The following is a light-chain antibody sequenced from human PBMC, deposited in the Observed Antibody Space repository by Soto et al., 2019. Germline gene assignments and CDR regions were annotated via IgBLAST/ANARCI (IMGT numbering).Light chain of an antibody. V-gene: IGKV3-20*01. CDR2: DAS. J-gene: IGKJ1*01. CDR1: QSVASSH. CDR3: QHYSSSSWT. Sequence: EIVLTQSPGTLSLSPGERATLSCRASQSVASSHLAWYRQKPGQTPRLLIYDASTRATDIPARFSGSGSGTDFTLTISRLEPDDFAVYYCQHYSSSSWTFGQGTKVDIK.